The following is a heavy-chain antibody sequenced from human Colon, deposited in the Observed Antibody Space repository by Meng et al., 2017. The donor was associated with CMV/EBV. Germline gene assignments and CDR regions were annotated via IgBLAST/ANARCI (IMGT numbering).Heavy chain of an antibody. J-gene: IGHJ4*02. CDR3: VRKSLSGQPYFDY. D-gene: IGHD3-9*01. CDR2: IVHKFEMT. Sequence: KAPGGTFSDFGGSWGRQAPGQGIEWGGGIVHKFEMTNYAQKFQGRVAITADKSTDTAFLELSSLRSEDTAVYYCVRKSLSGQPYFDYWGQGTLVTSPQ. V-gene: IGHV1-69*17. CDR1: GGTFSDFG.